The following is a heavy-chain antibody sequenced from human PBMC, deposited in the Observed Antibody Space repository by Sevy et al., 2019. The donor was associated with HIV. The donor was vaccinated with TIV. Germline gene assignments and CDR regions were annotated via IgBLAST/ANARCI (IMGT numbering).Heavy chain of an antibody. D-gene: IGHD2-2*01. CDR3: ARGRGYCSSTSCSHSYYYGMDV. V-gene: IGHV3-11*01. CDR1: GFTFSDYY. CDR2: ISSSGSTI. J-gene: IGHJ6*02. Sequence: GWSLRLSCAASGFTFSDYYMSWIRQAPGKGLEWVSYISSSGSTIYYADSVKGRFTISRDNAKNSLYLQMNSLRAEDTAVYYCARGRGYCSSTSCSHSYYYGMDVWGQGTTVTVSS.